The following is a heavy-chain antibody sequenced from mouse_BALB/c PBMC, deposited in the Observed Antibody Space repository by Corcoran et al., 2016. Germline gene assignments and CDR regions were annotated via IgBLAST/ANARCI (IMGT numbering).Heavy chain of an antibody. CDR2: IDPANGNT. CDR3: ANWAWFAY. D-gene: IGHD4-1*01. V-gene: IGHV14-3*02. Sequence: EVQLQQSGAELVKPGASVKLSCTASGFNINDTYMHWVKQRPEQGLEWIGRIDPANGNTKYDPKFQGKATITADTSSNTAYLQLSSLTSEDTAVYYCANWAWFAYWGQGTLVTVSA. J-gene: IGHJ3*01. CDR1: GFNINDTY.